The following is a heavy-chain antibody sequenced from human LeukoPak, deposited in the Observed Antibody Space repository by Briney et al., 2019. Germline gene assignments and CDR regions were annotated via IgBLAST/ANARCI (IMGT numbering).Heavy chain of an antibody. D-gene: IGHD5-12*01. V-gene: IGHV3-11*01. CDR3: ASDIVATSGDF. CDR2: ITCTGDDI. Sequence: GGSLRLSCAASGFTFSDYYMSWIRQAPGKGLEWVAYITCTGDDIYYADSVKGRFTISRDNAKNALFLRMNSLRVEDTATYYCASDIVATSGDFWAQGTLVSVSS. CDR1: GFTFSDYY. J-gene: IGHJ4*02.